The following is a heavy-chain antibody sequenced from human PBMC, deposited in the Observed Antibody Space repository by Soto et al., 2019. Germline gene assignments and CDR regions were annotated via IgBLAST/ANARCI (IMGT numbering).Heavy chain of an antibody. CDR2: IIPILGIA. Sequence: GASVKVSCKASGGTFSSYTISWVRQAPGQGLEWMGRIIPILGIANYAQKFQGRVTITADKSTSTAYMELSSLRSEDTAVYYCASQTTVKHFQHWGQGTLVTVSS. J-gene: IGHJ1*01. CDR3: ASQTTVKHFQH. D-gene: IGHD4-17*01. V-gene: IGHV1-69*02. CDR1: GGTFSSYT.